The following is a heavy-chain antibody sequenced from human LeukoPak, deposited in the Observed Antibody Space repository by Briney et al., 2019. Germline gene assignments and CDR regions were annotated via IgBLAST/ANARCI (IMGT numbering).Heavy chain of an antibody. Sequence: PGGSLRLPCAASGFTFSSYAMSWVRQAPGKGLEWVSAISGSGGSTYYADSVKGRFTISRDNSKNTLYLQMNSLRAEDTAVYYCAKEGLYTSGSSDWFDPWGQGTLVTVSS. CDR2: ISGSGGST. J-gene: IGHJ5*02. V-gene: IGHV3-23*01. CDR3: AKEGLYTSGSSDWFDP. D-gene: IGHD6-19*01. CDR1: GFTFSSYA.